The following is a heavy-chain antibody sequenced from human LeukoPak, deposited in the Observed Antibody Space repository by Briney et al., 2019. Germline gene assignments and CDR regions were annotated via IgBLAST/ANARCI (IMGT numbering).Heavy chain of an antibody. CDR3: AKGLWDSSGYYLHFDY. CDR2: ISGSGGST. J-gene: IGHJ4*02. Sequence: GGSLTLSCAASGFTFSYHWMTWVRQAPGKGLEWVSAISGSGGSTYYADSVKGRFTISRDNSKNTLYLQMNSLRAEDTAVYYCAKGLWDSSGYYLHFDYWGQGTLVTVSP. D-gene: IGHD3-22*01. V-gene: IGHV3-23*01. CDR1: GFTFSYHW.